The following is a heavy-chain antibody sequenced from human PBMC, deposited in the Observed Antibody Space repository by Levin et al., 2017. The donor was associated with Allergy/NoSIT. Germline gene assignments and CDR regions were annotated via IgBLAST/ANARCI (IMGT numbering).Heavy chain of an antibody. Sequence: QTGGSLRLSCTASGFTFSNAVIHWVRQAPGKGLDWVAAISHDGNGKYYADSVKGRFTISRDNSKNTLSLHMDSLGIEDTAVYYCAREGFSSGYCGTFNYWGQGALVTVSS. V-gene: IGHV3-30*03. CDR3: AREGFSSGYCGTFNY. D-gene: IGHD6-19*01. CDR1: GFTFSNAV. CDR2: ISHDGNGK. J-gene: IGHJ4*02.